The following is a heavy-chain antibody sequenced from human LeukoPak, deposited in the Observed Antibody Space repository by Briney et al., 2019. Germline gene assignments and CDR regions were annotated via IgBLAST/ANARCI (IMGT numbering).Heavy chain of an antibody. J-gene: IGHJ4*02. Sequence: SETLSLTCAVYGWSFNDYYWNWVRQAPGNGLEWIGEINARGDTNYNPSPKSRVTISVDSSKNQFSLKLSSVTAADTAVYYCASELAARYCSGGSCYATDYWGQGTLVTVSS. CDR3: ASELAARYCSGGSCYATDY. D-gene: IGHD2-15*01. V-gene: IGHV4-34*01. CDR1: GWSFNDYY. CDR2: INARGDT.